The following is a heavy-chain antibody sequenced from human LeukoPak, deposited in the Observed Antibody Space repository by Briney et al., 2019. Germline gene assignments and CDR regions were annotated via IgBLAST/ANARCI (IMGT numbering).Heavy chain of an antibody. CDR2: IYYSGST. J-gene: IGHJ6*02. CDR1: GGSISSYY. D-gene: IGHD6-13*01. Sequence: SETLSLTCTVSGGSISSYYWSWIRQPPGKGLEWIGYIYYSGSTNYNPSLKSRVTISVDTSKNRFSLKSSSVTAADTAMYYCARSYSSSDHYYYYGVDVWGQGTTVTVSS. V-gene: IGHV4-59*08. CDR3: ARSYSSSDHYYYYGVDV.